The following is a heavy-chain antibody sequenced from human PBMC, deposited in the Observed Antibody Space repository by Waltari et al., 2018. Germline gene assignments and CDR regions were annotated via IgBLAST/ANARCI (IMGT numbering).Heavy chain of an antibody. V-gene: IGHV3-23*01. D-gene: IGHD6-19*01. CDR3: AKGSGMDV. J-gene: IGHJ6*02. CDR2: MTGTGGGPPYANSP. Sequence: QVLESGGGLVQPGGSLGLSCVASGFDFINSAMSWVRQTPEEGLSWVATMTGTGGGPPYANSPYYADSVKGRFTISRDNSKNTIYLQMSSLGAEDTGVYYCAKGSGMDVWGQGTTVTVSS. CDR1: GFDFINSA.